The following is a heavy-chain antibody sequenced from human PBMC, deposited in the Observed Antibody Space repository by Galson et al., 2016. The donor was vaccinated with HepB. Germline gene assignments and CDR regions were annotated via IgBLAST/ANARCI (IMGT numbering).Heavy chain of an antibody. J-gene: IGHJ4*02. Sequence: SLRLSCAASGFTLTNYGMHWVRQAPGKGLEWVAMISYDGSAEYYADSVKGRFTISRDNSENTMYLQMGSLRTEDTAVYYCAKDLWINKWTNYFVYWGQGTLVTVSS. D-gene: IGHD2-21*01. V-gene: IGHV3-30*18. CDR1: GFTLTNYG. CDR3: AKDLWINKWTNYFVY. CDR2: ISYDGSAE.